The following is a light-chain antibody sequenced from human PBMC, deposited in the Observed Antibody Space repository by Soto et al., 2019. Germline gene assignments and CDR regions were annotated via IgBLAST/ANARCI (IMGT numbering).Light chain of an antibody. Sequence: DIQMTQSPSTLSGSVGDRVTITCRASQTISSWLAWYQQKPGKAPKLLIYAASTLQSGVPSRFSGSGSGTDFTLTISSLQPEDVATYYCQKYNSAHITFGQGTRLEIK. V-gene: IGKV1-27*01. CDR3: QKYNSAHIT. J-gene: IGKJ5*01. CDR1: QTISSW. CDR2: AAS.